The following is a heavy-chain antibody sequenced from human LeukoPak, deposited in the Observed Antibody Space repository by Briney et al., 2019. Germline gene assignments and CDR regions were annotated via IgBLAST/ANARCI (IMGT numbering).Heavy chain of an antibody. CDR1: GYSISSGYY. D-gene: IGHD3-16*02. CDR3: ARAFLVTFGGVIVPDY. CDR2: IYHSGST. J-gene: IGHJ4*02. V-gene: IGHV4-38-2*01. Sequence: PSETLSLTCAVSGYSISSGYYWGWIRQPPGKGLEWIGSIYHSGSTYYNPSLKSRVTISVDTSKNQFPLKLSSVTAADTAVYYCARAFLVTFGGVIVPDYWGQGTLVTVSS.